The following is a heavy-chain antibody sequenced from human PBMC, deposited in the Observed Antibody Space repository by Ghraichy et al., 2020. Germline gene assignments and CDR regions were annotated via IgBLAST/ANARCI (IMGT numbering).Heavy chain of an antibody. V-gene: IGHV4-39*07. Sequence: LSLTCTVSGGSISGSNFYWGWIRQPPGKGLEWIGSTSYSGNAYYNPSLKSRVTISVDTSQNQFSLKMTSVTAADMAVYYCARLLIEGSRSEVASPWGQGTLVTVSS. J-gene: IGHJ5*02. CDR2: TSYSGNA. D-gene: IGHD2-2*01. CDR1: GGSISGSNFY. CDR3: ARLLIEGSRSEVASP.